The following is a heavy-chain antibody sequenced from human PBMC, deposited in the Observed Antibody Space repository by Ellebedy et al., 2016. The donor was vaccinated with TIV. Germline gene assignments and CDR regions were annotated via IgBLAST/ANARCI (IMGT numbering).Heavy chain of an antibody. CDR3: AKGSSLGFNYDRVGYQY. CDR1: GFTFGSFA. J-gene: IGHJ4*02. D-gene: IGHD3-22*01. CDR2: ISGGGDNT. Sequence: GGSLRLSCAGSGFTFGSFAMHWVRQAPGKGLEWLSVISGGGDNTYSADSGRGRFAITRDNSKNTLFLQMNRLRVDDTAVYYGAKGSSLGFNYDRVGYQYWGQGTLVAVSS. V-gene: IGHV3-23*01.